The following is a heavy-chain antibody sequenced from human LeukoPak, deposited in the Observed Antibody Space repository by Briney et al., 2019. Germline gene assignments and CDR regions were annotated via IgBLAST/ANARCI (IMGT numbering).Heavy chain of an antibody. Sequence: GGSLRLSCAASGFTFDDYAMHWVRQAPGKGLEWVSGISWNSGSIGYADSVKGRFTISRDNAKNSLYLQMNSLRAEDTALYYCAKVGYFDWLYFDYWGQGTLVTVSS. V-gene: IGHV3-9*01. J-gene: IGHJ4*02. D-gene: IGHD3-9*01. CDR3: AKVGYFDWLYFDY. CDR2: ISWNSGSI. CDR1: GFTFDDYA.